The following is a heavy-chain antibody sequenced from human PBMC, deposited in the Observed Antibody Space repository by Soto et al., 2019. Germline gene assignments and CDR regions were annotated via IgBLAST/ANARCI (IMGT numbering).Heavy chain of an antibody. D-gene: IGHD3-10*01. Sequence: EVQLVESGGGLVQPGGSLRLSCAATGFTFSSYWMHWVRQAPGKGLVWVSRIHSDGSSTSYADSVKGRFTISRDNAKNTRYLQRNSVTAEDTAVYYCARGGVRGTYWGQGPLVTVYS. CDR3: ARGGVRGTY. J-gene: IGHJ4*02. CDR1: GFTFSSYW. CDR2: IHSDGSST. V-gene: IGHV3-74*01.